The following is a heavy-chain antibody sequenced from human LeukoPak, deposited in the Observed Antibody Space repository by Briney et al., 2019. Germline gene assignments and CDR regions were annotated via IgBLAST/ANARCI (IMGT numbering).Heavy chain of an antibody. D-gene: IGHD3-3*01. V-gene: IGHV1-46*01. CDR3: AREYDQTYYFDY. J-gene: IGHJ4*02. Sequence: GASVKVSCKPSGYPFTSYSIHWVRQALGQALEYMGIIWVSGGNTNYPQKFQGRVTMTRDISTSTVFMDLDRLTSEDTAVYYCAREYDQTYYFDYWGLGTRVTVSS. CDR1: GYPFTSYS. CDR2: IWVSGGNT.